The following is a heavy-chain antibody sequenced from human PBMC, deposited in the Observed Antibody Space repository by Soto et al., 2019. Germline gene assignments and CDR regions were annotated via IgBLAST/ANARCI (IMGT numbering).Heavy chain of an antibody. D-gene: IGHD1-7*01. Sequence: ASVKVSCKVSGYTLTELSMHWVRQAPGKGLEWMGSFDPEDGETIYTQTFQGRLTLTGDTSIDTAHMELSRLRSEDTAVYYCTTSLELPLGTDVWGQGTTVTVSS. CDR1: GYTLTELS. CDR3: TTSLELPLGTDV. V-gene: IGHV1-24*01. CDR2: FDPEDGET. J-gene: IGHJ6*02.